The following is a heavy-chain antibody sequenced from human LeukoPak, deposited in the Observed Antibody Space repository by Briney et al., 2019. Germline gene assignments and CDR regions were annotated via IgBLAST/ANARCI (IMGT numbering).Heavy chain of an antibody. Sequence: PGGSLRLSCAASGFTVAAYAMYWVRQLPGKSLEWVSLISGDSDNRYSAASVKGRFTISRDNSKNSLYLQMNSLTTEDTALYYCAIAYESGSFYRAFAYWGQGALVTVSS. V-gene: IGHV3-43*02. D-gene: IGHD3-10*01. CDR2: ISGDSDNR. CDR3: AIAYESGSFYRAFAY. CDR1: GFTVAAYA. J-gene: IGHJ4*02.